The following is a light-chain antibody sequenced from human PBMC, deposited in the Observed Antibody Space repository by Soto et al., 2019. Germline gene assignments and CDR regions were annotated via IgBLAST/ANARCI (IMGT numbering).Light chain of an antibody. V-gene: IGKV1-9*01. CDR2: AAS. CDR1: QGIRNY. Sequence: IHVAQSPASLSESLGHRVSITSRASQGIRNYLAWYQQKPGKAPKLLIYAASTLQNGVPSRFSGSGSGTDFTLTISSLQPEDFAAYFCQQFNSYPRTFGPGPRWIS. J-gene: IGKJ3*01. CDR3: QQFNSYPRT.